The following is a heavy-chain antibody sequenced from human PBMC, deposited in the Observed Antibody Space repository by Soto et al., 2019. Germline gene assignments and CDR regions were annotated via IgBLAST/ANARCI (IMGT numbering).Heavy chain of an antibody. CDR1: GGAFTSYG. Sequence: QVQLVQSGAEVKKPGSSVKVSCKASGGAFTSYGITWVRQAPGQGLEWMGGIIPLFGSRSYAEKFQGRLTITADESTRTAYMDLSSLSSEDTAVYYCARVHFDVLTRYYRGRFEPWGQGTLVTVSS. CDR2: IIPLFGSR. CDR3: ARVHFDVLTRYYRGRFEP. D-gene: IGHD3-9*01. J-gene: IGHJ5*02. V-gene: IGHV1-69*01.